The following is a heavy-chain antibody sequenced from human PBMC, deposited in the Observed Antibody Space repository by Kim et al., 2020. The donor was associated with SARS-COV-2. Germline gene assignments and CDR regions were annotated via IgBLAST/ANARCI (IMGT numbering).Heavy chain of an antibody. Sequence: ASVKVSCKASGYTFTSYDINWVRQATGQGLEWMGWMNPNSGNTGYAQKFQGRVTMTKNTSISTAYMELSSLRSEDTAVYYCARGQYYDFWSGYFTYNYDYYGMDVWGQGTTVTVSS. CDR1: GYTFTSYD. J-gene: IGHJ6*02. V-gene: IGHV1-8*01. CDR3: ARGQYYDFWSGYFTYNYDYYGMDV. CDR2: MNPNSGNT. D-gene: IGHD3-3*01.